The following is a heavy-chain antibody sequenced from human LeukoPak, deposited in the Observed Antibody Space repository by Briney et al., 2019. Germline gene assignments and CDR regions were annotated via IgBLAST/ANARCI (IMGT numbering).Heavy chain of an antibody. J-gene: IGHJ4*02. V-gene: IGHV3-23*01. CDR2: ISGSGGST. CDR3: AKAPARDSSGYYTY. D-gene: IGHD3-22*01. CDR1: GFTFSSYA. Sequence: PGGSLRLSCAASGFTFSSYAMSWVRQAPGKGLEWVSAISGSGGSTYYADSVKGRFTISRDNSKNTLYLQMNSLRAEDTAVYYCAKAPARDSSGYYTYWGRGTLVTVSS.